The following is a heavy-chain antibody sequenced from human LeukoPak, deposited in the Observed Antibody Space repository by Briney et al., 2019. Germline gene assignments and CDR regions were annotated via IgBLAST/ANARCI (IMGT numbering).Heavy chain of an antibody. CDR3: AQLDGGVTLDV. Sequence: GGSLRLSCAASGFTFSNCEMNWVRQAPGKGLEWVSYINSGGGIIYYADSVKGRFTISRDNAKKSLYLQMDSLRAEDTAIYYCAQLDGGVTLDVWGQGTMVTVPS. D-gene: IGHD2-8*02. CDR2: INSGGGII. V-gene: IGHV3-48*03. J-gene: IGHJ3*01. CDR1: GFTFSNCE.